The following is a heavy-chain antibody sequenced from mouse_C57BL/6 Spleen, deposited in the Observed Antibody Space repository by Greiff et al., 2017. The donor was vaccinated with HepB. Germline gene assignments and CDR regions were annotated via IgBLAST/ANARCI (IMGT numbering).Heavy chain of an antibody. CDR2: ISSGSSTI. CDR3: ARPANWDEGFAY. CDR1: GFTFSDYG. J-gene: IGHJ3*01. D-gene: IGHD4-1*01. V-gene: IGHV5-17*01. Sequence: EVKLVESGGGLVKPGGSLKLSCAASGFTFSDYGMHWVRQAPEKGLEWVAYISSGSSTIYYADTVKGRFTISRDNAKNTRFLQMTSLRSEDTAMYYCARPANWDEGFAYWGQGTLVTVSA.